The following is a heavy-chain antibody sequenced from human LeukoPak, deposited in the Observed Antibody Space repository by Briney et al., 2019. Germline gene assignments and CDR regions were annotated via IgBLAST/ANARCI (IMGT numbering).Heavy chain of an antibody. V-gene: IGHV1-69*06. J-gene: IGHJ6*03. D-gene: IGHD2-8*01. CDR2: IIPIFGTA. CDR3: ATGLYCTNGVCYGDYYYYMDV. CDR1: GGTFSSYA. Sequence: SVKVSCKASGGTFSSYAISWVRQAPGQGLEWMGGIIPIFGTANYAQKFQGRVTITADKSTGTAYMELSSLRSEDTAVYYCATGLYCTNGVCYGDYYYYMDVWGKGTTVTVSS.